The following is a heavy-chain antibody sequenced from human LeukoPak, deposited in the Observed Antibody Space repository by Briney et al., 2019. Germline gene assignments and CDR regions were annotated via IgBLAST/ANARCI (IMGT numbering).Heavy chain of an antibody. CDR3: ARYCSGGSCYDY. CDR2: IYYSGST. V-gene: IGHV4-59*01. Sequence: SETLSLTCTVSGGSISSYYWSWIRQPPGKGLEWIGYIYYSGSTNYNPSLKSRVTISVDTSKNQFSLKLSSVTAADTAVYYCARYCSGGSCYDYWGQGTLVTVSS. J-gene: IGHJ4*02. CDR1: GGSISSYY. D-gene: IGHD2-15*01.